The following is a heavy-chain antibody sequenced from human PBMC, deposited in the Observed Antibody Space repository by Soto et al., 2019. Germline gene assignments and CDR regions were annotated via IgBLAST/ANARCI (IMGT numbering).Heavy chain of an antibody. Sequence: GASVKVSCKASGYTFTSYGISWVRQAPGQGLEWMGWISAYNGNTNYAQKLQGRVTMTTDTSTSTAYMELRSPRSDDTAVYYCARDGLVVVVVAATLDYWGQGNLVTVSS. V-gene: IGHV1-18*01. J-gene: IGHJ4*02. CDR2: ISAYNGNT. CDR3: ARDGLVVVVVAATLDY. CDR1: GYTFTSYG. D-gene: IGHD2-15*01.